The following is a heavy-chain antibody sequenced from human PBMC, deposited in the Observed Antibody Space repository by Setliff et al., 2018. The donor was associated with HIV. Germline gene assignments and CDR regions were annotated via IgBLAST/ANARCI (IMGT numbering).Heavy chain of an antibody. J-gene: IGHJ6*02. CDR2: IYYSGST. D-gene: IGHD3-16*01. CDR1: GGSISSHY. Sequence: SETLSLTCTVSGGSISSHYWSWIRQPPGKGLEWIGSIYYSGSTNYNPSLKSRVTISVDTSKNQFSLKLSSVTAADTAVYYCAREIPFRGNANMWDYYAMDVWGQGITVTVSS. CDR3: AREIPFRGNANMWDYYAMDV. V-gene: IGHV4-59*11.